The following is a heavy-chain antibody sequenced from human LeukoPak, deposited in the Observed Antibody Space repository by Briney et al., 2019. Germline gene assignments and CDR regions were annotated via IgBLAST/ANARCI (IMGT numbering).Heavy chain of an antibody. CDR1: GGIFSSYT. D-gene: IGHD5-12*01. Sequence: SVKVSCKAPGGIFSSYTISWVRQAPGQGLEWMGRIIPLLGIANYAQKFQGRVTIIADKSTSTAYMELSSLRSEDTAVYYCARDDADSAYADGDYWGQGTLVTVSS. CDR3: ARDDADSAYADGDY. CDR2: IIPLLGIA. V-gene: IGHV1-69*04. J-gene: IGHJ4*02.